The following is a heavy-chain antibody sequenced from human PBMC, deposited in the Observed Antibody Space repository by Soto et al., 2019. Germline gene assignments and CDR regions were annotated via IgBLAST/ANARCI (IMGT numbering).Heavy chain of an antibody. D-gene: IGHD3-10*02. CDR2: FYYSGTT. CDR3: AKLVRDDVRRSDLDQ. V-gene: IGHV4-39*01. Sequence: XATLSLPFTVSGDSITASYSNWAWIRQPPGKGLEWIGTFYYSGTTSQNPPLRSRITMSGDTSRNQFSLNLRSVTAADSGVYYCAKLVRDDVRRSDLDQWGQGTLVTVSS. J-gene: IGHJ4*02. CDR1: GDSITASYSN.